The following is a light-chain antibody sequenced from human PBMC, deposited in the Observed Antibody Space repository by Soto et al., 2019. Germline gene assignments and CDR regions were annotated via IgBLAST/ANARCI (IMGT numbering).Light chain of an antibody. CDR3: QQYGSSPWT. CDR1: ESVSSSY. CDR2: GAS. V-gene: IGKV3-20*01. Sequence: ENLLTQSPDTLSLSAGERATLFCRASESVSSSYLAWYQQKPGQAPRLLIYGASSRATGIPDRFSGSGSGTDFTLTISRLEPEDFAVYYCQQYGSSPWTFGQGTKVDIK. J-gene: IGKJ1*01.